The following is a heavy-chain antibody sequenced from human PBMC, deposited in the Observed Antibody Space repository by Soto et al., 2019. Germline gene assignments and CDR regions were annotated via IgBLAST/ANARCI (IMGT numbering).Heavy chain of an antibody. D-gene: IGHD6-6*01. CDR1: GFTFSSYA. CDR2: ISGSVGST. V-gene: IGHV3-23*01. J-gene: IGHJ3*02. CDR3: AKDAGEAYSSSSGALDI. Sequence: EVQLLESGGGLVQPGGSLRLSCATSGFTFSSYAMIWVRQAPGKGLEWVSTISGSVGSTYYSDSVNGRFTISRDNSKNTLYLQSNSLRAEDTAVYYCAKDAGEAYSSSSGALDIWGQGTMVIVSS.